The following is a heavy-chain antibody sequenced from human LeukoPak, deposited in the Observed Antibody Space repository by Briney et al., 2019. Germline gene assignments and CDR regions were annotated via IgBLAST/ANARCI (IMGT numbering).Heavy chain of an antibody. CDR1: GGSISSYY. CDR3: ACGTPDILTGYSYYYFDY. Sequence: PSETLSLTCTVSGGSISSYYWSWIRQPPGKGLEWIGYIYYRGSTNYNPSLKSRVTISVDTSKNQFSLKLSSVTAADTAVYYCACGTPDILTGYSYYYFDYWGQGTLVTVSS. CDR2: IYYRGST. D-gene: IGHD3-9*01. V-gene: IGHV4-59*01. J-gene: IGHJ4*02.